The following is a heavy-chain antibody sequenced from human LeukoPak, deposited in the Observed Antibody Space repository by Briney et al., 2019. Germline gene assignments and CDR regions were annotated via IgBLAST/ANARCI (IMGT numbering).Heavy chain of an antibody. J-gene: IGHJ4*02. D-gene: IGHD3-3*01. CDR2: ISGSGGST. CDR1: GFTGNSYY. Sequence: GGSLRPSCAASGFTGNSYYMNWVRQAPGKGLEWVSAISGSGGSTYYADSVKGRFTISRDNSKNTLYLQMNSLRAEDTAVYYCAKDITIFGVVYDYWGQGTLVTVSS. V-gene: IGHV3-23*01. CDR3: AKDITIFGVVYDY.